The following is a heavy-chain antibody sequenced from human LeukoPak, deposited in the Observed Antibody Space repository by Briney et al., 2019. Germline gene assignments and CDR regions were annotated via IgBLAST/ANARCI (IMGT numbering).Heavy chain of an antibody. CDR2: INPSSGGT. V-gene: IGHV1-2*02. J-gene: IGHJ6*02. CDR3: ARGSTTWDYYYGMDV. D-gene: IGHD2-2*01. CDR1: GYTFTGYY. Sequence: GASVKVSCKASGYTFTGYYMHWVRQAPGQGLEWMGWINPSSGGTYYAQKFQGRVTMTRDTSISTAHMELSRLRSDDTAVYYCARGSTTWDYYYGMDVWGQGTTVTVSS.